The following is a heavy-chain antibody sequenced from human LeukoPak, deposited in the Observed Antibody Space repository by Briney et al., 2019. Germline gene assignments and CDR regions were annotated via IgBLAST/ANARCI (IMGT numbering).Heavy chain of an antibody. D-gene: IGHD2-21*02. CDR2: VSHSGAT. CDR1: GVSITSSPYH. CDR3: ARSMVTTDRNFDH. J-gene: IGHJ4*02. Sequence: TSETLSLTCTVSGVSITSSPYHWAWIRQPPGRGPEWIATVSHSGATQYNPSLTSRVAIPLDTSKNLFSLSLNSVTAADTAFYCARSMVTTDRNFDHWGQGTLVTVSS. V-gene: IGHV4-39*07.